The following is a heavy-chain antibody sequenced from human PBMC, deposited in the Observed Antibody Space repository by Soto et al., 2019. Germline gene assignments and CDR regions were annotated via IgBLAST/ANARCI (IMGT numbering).Heavy chain of an antibody. CDR1: GFTVNNNY. D-gene: IGHD3-22*01. CDR3: ARGLGTTGYYYDLDF. Sequence: EVQLVESGGGLVQPGGSLRLSCAASGFTVNNNYMSWVRQDPGKGLEGVSIIYSGGSTYYEDCVKGRFSTSRDISKNMLFITMNSLRAEDTAVYYCARGLGTTGYYYDLDFWGQGTLVTVSS. V-gene: IGHV3-66*01. CDR2: IYSGGST. J-gene: IGHJ4*02.